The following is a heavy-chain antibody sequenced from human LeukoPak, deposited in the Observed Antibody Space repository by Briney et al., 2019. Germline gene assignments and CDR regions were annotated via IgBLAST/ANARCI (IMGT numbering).Heavy chain of an antibody. CDR1: GYSISSGYY. V-gene: IGHV4-38-2*02. D-gene: IGHD1-14*01. CDR2: IYYSGST. Sequence: MSSETLSLTCTVSGYSISSGYYWGWIRQPPGKGLEWIGYIYYSGSTYYSPSLKSRITISVDTSKNQFSLKLSSVTAADTAVYYCARVSEPASDWFDPWGQGTLVTVSS. CDR3: ARVSEPASDWFDP. J-gene: IGHJ5*02.